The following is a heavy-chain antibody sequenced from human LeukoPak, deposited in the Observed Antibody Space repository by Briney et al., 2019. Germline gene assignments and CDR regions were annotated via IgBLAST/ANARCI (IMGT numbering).Heavy chain of an antibody. CDR3: ARDRDGDYLDY. CDR1: GSSISSYY. Sequence: PSETLSLTCTVSGSSISSYYWSWIRQPPGKGLEWIGYIYYSGSTNYNPSLKSRVTISVDTSKNQFSLKLSSVTAADTAVYYCARDRDGDYLDYWGQGTLVTVSS. D-gene: IGHD4-17*01. CDR2: IYYSGST. J-gene: IGHJ4*02. V-gene: IGHV4-59*01.